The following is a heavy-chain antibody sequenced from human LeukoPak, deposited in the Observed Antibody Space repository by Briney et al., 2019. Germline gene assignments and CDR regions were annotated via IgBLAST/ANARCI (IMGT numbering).Heavy chain of an antibody. CDR3: ARDITHGWLVADY. CDR2: ISGPGGTT. V-gene: IGHV3-23*01. J-gene: IGHJ4*02. CDR1: GFTFSTHA. D-gene: IGHD6-19*01. Sequence: PGGSLRLSCVVSGFTFSTHAMTWVRQAPGKGLERVSDISGPGGTTYYAASVKGRFTISRDNSKNTLFLQMNSLRAEDTAVYYCARDITHGWLVADYWGQGTLVTVSS.